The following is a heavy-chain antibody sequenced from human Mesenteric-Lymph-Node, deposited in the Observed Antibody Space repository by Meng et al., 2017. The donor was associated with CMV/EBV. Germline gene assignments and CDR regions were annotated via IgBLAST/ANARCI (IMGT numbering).Heavy chain of an antibody. CDR3: ARNEDSFDP. J-gene: IGHJ5*02. CDR2: ISGSGSTI. Sequence: GESLKISCAASGFTVSSNYMSWVRQAPGKGLEWVSSISGSGSTIHYADSVKGRFTISRANAENSLYLQMNSLRAEDTAVYYCARNEDSFDPWGQGILVTVSS. V-gene: IGHV3-11*04. D-gene: IGHD2-15*01. CDR1: GFTVSSNY.